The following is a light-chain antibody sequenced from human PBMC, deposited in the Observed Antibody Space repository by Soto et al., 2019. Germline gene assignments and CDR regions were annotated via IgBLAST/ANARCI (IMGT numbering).Light chain of an antibody. V-gene: IGLV9-49*01. CDR1: SGYSNYT. J-gene: IGLJ2*01. Sequence: QPVLTQPPSASASLGASVTLTCTLSSGYSNYTVDWYQQRPGKGPRFVMRVGTGGIVGSKGDGIPDRFSVLGSGLNRYLTIKNIQEEDESDYHCGADHGSGSNFVVVFGGGTKVTVL. CDR2: VGTGGIVG. CDR3: GADHGSGSNFVVV.